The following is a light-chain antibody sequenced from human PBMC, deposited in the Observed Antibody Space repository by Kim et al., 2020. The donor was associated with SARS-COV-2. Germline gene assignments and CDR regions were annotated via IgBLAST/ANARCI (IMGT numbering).Light chain of an antibody. CDR1: QSISL. J-gene: IGKJ2*01. CDR2: QAS. V-gene: IGKV1-5*01. Sequence: DIHMTQSPSTLSASVGDRVTITCRASQSISLLAWYQQKPGKAPKLLIYQASTLESGVPSRFSGSGSGTEFSLTISSLQPEDFATYHCEHYDRYPYTFGQGTKLEI. CDR3: EHYDRYPYT.